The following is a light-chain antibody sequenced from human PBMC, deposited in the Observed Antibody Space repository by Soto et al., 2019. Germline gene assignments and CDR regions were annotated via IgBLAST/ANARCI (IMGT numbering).Light chain of an antibody. CDR2: EDK. V-gene: IGLV6-57*02. CDR3: QSYDFDNHVV. CDR1: GGFITNNY. Sequence: NFMLTQPHSVSGSPGETVTISCTASGGFITNNYVQWYQQRPGSAPTPVIYEDKQRPSWVPDRFSASFDTSSNSASLPTSGLKCEDEADDHCQSYDFDNHVVFGGGTQLTLL. J-gene: IGLJ7*01.